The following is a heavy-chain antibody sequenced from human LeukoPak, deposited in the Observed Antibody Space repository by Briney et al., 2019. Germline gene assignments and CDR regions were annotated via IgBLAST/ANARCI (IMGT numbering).Heavy chain of an antibody. V-gene: IGHV4-39*01. J-gene: IGHJ4*02. CDR2: NYYRGII. Sequence: SETLSLTCTVSGGSFSSSDYYWGWIRQPPGKGLEWIGTNYYRGIINYNPSLKSRVTISVDTSKNQFSLKLSSVTAADTAVYYCARLKFPDYYGSGSKFDYWGQGILVTVSS. D-gene: IGHD3-10*01. CDR1: GGSFSSSDYY. CDR3: ARLKFPDYYGSGSKFDY.